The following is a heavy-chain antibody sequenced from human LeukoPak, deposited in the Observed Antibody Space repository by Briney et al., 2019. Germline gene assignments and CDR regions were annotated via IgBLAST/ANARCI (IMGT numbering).Heavy chain of an antibody. J-gene: IGHJ4*02. CDR2: IYYSGTT. CDR3: ARGGLDDILAGYWSSDY. Sequence: SETLSLTCTVSGGSISSYYWSWIRQPPGKGLEWIGYIYYSGTTNYNPSLKSRVTISVDTSKNQFSLNLSSVTAADTAVYYCARGGLDDILAGYWSSDYWGQGTLVTVSS. CDR1: GGSISSYY. V-gene: IGHV4-59*01. D-gene: IGHD3-9*01.